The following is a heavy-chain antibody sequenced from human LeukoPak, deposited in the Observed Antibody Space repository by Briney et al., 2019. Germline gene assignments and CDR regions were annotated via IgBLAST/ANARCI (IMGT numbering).Heavy chain of an antibody. CDR2: IGDSGDVT. Sequence: GSLRLSCAASGFIFSKYAMAWVRQTPEKGLEWVAAIGDSGDVTNYPASVKGRFTISRDFSKDMLYLQMNSLRAEDTAVYYCAKGRGLWFWDFDSWGQGTLVTVSS. D-gene: IGHD2-21*01. CDR3: AKGRGLWFWDFDS. V-gene: IGHV3-23*01. J-gene: IGHJ4*02. CDR1: GFIFSKYA.